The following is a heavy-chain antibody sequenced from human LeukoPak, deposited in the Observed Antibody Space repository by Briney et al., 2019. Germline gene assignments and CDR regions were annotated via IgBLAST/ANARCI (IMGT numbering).Heavy chain of an antibody. CDR1: GITVSSNY. D-gene: IGHD2-2*01. V-gene: IGHV3-53*01. CDR3: ARDCSSSCSPYYGMDV. J-gene: IGHJ6*02. CDR2: IHSGGTT. Sequence: GGSLRLSCAASGITVSSNYMSWVRQAPGKGLEWVSIIHSGGTTNYVDSVKGRFTISRDNSRNTLYLQMNSLRAEDTAVYYCARDCSSSCSPYYGMDVWGQGTTVTVSS.